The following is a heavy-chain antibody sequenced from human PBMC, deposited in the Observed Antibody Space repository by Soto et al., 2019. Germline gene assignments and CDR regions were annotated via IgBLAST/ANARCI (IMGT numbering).Heavy chain of an antibody. CDR1: GGSISSDY. CDR2: IYYSGST. Sequence: SETLSLTCTVSGGSISSDYWSWIRQPPGKGLEWIGYIYYSGSTNYNPSLKSRVTISVDTSKNQFSLKLSSVTAADTAVYYCASYGSGSFTSFDYWGQGTLVTVSS. J-gene: IGHJ4*02. D-gene: IGHD3-10*01. V-gene: IGHV4-59*08. CDR3: ASYGSGSFTSFDY.